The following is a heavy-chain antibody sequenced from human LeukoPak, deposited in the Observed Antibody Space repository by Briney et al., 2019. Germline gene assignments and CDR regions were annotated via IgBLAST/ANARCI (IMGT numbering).Heavy chain of an antibody. CDR3: AKGNALRGGYFDH. CDR1: GFTFDDYA. J-gene: IGHJ4*02. Sequence: GGSLRLSCAASGFTFDDYAMHWVRQAPGKGLEWVSGISWNSGSIGYADSVKGRFTISRDNAKNSLYLQMNSLRAEDTALYYCAKGNALRGGYFDHWGQGTLVTVSS. V-gene: IGHV3-9*01. D-gene: IGHD3-16*01. CDR2: ISWNSGSI.